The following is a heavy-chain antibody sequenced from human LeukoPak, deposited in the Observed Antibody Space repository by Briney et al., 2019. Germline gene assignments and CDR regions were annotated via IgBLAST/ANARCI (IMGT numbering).Heavy chain of an antibody. V-gene: IGHV4-59*01. CDR2: FHKSGTS. J-gene: IGHJ4*02. CDR1: DDAISDYY. CDR3: TGGAGWLIDY. Sequence: PWETLSLTCTVSDDAISDYYRGWIRQPPGKGLEWIGYFHKSGTSTYNPSLKSRVTISADTSKNQFSLKLKSLTTADTAVYYCTGGAGWLIDYWGQGILVTVSS. D-gene: IGHD3-16*01.